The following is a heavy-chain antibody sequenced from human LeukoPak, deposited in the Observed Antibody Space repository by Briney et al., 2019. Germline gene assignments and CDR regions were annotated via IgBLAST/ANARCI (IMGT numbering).Heavy chain of an antibody. CDR2: IGTAGDT. V-gene: IGHV3-13*01. D-gene: IGHD3-9*01. CDR1: GFIFSRYD. CDR3: AKKTTGPRGWFDP. J-gene: IGHJ5*02. Sequence: PGGSLRLSCAASGFIFSRYDMHWVRQGTGKGLEWVSAIGTAGDTYYPGSVKGRFTISRDNSKNTLYLQMSSLRAEDTAVYYCAKKTTGPRGWFDPWGQGTLVTVSS.